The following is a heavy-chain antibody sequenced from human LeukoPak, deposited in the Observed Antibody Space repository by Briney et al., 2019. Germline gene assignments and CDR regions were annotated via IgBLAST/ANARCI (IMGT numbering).Heavy chain of an antibody. CDR2: ISYSGST. D-gene: IGHD6-13*01. CDR3: VRGQYSGSWSYYFDY. CDR1: GGSISSYY. V-gene: IGHV4-59*01. Sequence: SETLSLTCTVSGGSISSYYWNWIRQPPGKGLEWIGYISYSGSTNYDPSLKSRVTISLDTSKNQFSLQLSSVTAADTAVYYCVRGQYSGSWSYYFDYWGQGTLVTASS. J-gene: IGHJ4*02.